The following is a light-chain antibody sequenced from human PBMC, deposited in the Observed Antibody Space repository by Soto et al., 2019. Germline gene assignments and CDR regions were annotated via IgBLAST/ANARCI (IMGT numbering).Light chain of an antibody. J-gene: IGLJ3*02. Sequence: QPVLTQSPSASASLGASVKLTCTLSSGHSSYAIAWHQQQPEKGPRYLMKLNSDGSHSKGDGIPDRFSGSSYGAERYLTISSLQSEDEADYYCQTWGTGHWVFGGGTKLTVL. CDR3: QTWGTGHWV. CDR2: LNSDGSH. CDR1: SGHSSYA. V-gene: IGLV4-69*01.